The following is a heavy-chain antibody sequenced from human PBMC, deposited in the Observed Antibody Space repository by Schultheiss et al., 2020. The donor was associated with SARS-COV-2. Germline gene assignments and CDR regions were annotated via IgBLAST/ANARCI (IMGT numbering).Heavy chain of an antibody. Sequence: GESLKISCAASGFTFSSYSMNWVRQAPGKGLEWVSVIYSGGSTYYADSVKGRFTISRDNSKNTLYLQMNSLKTEDTAVYYCTTVPVAAAGLPGNYWGQGTLVTVSS. D-gene: IGHD6-13*01. CDR2: IYSGGST. V-gene: IGHV3-53*01. CDR1: GFTFSSYS. CDR3: TTVPVAAAGLPGNY. J-gene: IGHJ4*02.